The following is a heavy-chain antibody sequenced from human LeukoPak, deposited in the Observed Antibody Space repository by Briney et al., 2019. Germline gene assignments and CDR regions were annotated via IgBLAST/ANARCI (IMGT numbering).Heavy chain of an antibody. J-gene: IGHJ3*02. Sequence: SQTLSLTCAVSGGSISSGGYSWSWIRQPPGKGLEWIGYIYHSGSTYYNPSLKSRVTISVDRSKNQFSLKLSSVTAADTAVYYCTTDDFRRRFSSGFRAFDIWGQGTMVTVSS. D-gene: IGHD6-19*01. CDR1: GGSISSGGYS. CDR2: IYHSGST. CDR3: TTDDFRRRFSSGFRAFDI. V-gene: IGHV4-30-2*01.